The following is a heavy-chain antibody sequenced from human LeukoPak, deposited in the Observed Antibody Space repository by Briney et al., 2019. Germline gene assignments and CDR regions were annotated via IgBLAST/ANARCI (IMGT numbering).Heavy chain of an antibody. CDR3: ASLVVVPAAISWYFDL. D-gene: IGHD2-2*02. CDR2: IYYSGST. Sequence: SETLSLTCTVSGGSISSHYWSWIRQPPGKGLEWIGYIYYSGSTNYNPSLKSRVTISVDTSKNQFSLKLSSVTAADMAVYYCASLVVVPAAISWYFDLWGRGTLVTVSS. V-gene: IGHV4-59*11. J-gene: IGHJ2*01. CDR1: GGSISSHY.